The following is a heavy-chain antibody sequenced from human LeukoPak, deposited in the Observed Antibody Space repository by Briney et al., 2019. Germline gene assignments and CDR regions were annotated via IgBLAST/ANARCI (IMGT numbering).Heavy chain of an antibody. D-gene: IGHD2-8*01. V-gene: IGHV4-39*01. CDR3: ASMLVAEYFQH. CDR1: GGSISSSSYY. J-gene: IGHJ1*01. CDR2: IYYSGST. Sequence: PSETLSLTCTVSGGSISSSSYYWGWIRQPPGKGLEWIGSIYYSGSTYYNPSLKSRVTISVDTSKNQFSLKLSSVTAADTAVYYCASMLVAEYFQHWGQGTLVTVSS.